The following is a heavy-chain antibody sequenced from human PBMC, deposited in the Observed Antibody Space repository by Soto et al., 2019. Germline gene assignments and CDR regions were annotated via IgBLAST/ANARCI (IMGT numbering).Heavy chain of an antibody. CDR1: GFTFSSYA. CDR3: ARERSEWELLDY. V-gene: IGHV3-30-3*01. CDR2: ISYDGSNK. D-gene: IGHD1-26*01. J-gene: IGHJ4*02. Sequence: QVQLVESGGGVVQPGRSLRLSCAASGFTFSSYAMHWVRQAPGKGLEWVAVISYDGSNKYYADSVKGRFTISRDNSKNTLYLQRNSLRAEDTAVYYCARERSEWELLDYWGQGTLVTVCS.